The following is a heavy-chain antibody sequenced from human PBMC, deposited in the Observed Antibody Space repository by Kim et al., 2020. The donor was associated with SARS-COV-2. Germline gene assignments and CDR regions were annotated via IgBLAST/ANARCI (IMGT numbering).Heavy chain of an antibody. CDR3: AKGYRCFDP. J-gene: IGHJ5*02. Sequence: GGSLRLSCVASGFTFSDYAMTWVRQAPGKGLEWVSTLTAGGANTYYADSVRGRFSISRDNSENTLYLQMDSLRVEDTAIYYCAKGYRCFDPWGQGTLVTVSS. CDR2: LTAGGANT. V-gene: IGHV3-23*01. CDR1: GFTFSDYA. D-gene: IGHD2-15*01.